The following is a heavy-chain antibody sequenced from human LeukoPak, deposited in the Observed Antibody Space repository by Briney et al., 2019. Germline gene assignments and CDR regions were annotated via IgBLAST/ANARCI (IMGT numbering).Heavy chain of an antibody. Sequence: PGGSLRLSCATSGFTFSSYAMAWVRQAPGKGLEWVSYISRNSDTIYYADTVKGRFTISRDNAKNSLYLQMNSLRAEDTAVYYCARDGGSQGEFDYWGQGTLVTVSS. CDR3: ARDGGSQGEFDY. D-gene: IGHD3-16*01. J-gene: IGHJ4*02. CDR2: ISRNSDTI. V-gene: IGHV3-48*01. CDR1: GFTFSSYA.